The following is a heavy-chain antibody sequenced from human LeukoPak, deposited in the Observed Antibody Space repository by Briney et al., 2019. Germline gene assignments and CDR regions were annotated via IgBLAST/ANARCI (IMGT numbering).Heavy chain of an antibody. CDR1: GFTFSNYS. V-gene: IGHV3-21*01. J-gene: IGHJ4*02. CDR3: AKDLYGSGTYLYYFDY. D-gene: IGHD3-10*01. CDR2: ISSSSSFI. Sequence: TGGSLRLSCAASGFTFSNYSMNWVRQAPGRGLEWVSSISSSSSFIYYADSVKGRFTISRDNSKNTLYLQMHSLRAEDTAVYYCAKDLYGSGTYLYYFDYWGQGTLVTVSS.